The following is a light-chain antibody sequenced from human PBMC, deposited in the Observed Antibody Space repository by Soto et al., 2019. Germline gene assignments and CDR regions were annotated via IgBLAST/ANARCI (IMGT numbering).Light chain of an antibody. V-gene: IGKV1-39*01. CDR3: QQSYSFPYT. J-gene: IGKJ2*01. CDR2: GAS. Sequence: IQMTQSPYSLSASVGYRVAITCLARQTIHRYLNWYQQKPGKAPKVLISGASSLQTGVPSRFSGSGSGTEFTLNISSLQPEDYATYYCQQSYSFPYTFGRGTKVDIK. CDR1: QTIHRY.